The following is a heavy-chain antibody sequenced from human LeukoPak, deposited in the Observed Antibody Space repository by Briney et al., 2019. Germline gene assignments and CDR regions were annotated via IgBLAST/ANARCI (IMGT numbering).Heavy chain of an antibody. J-gene: IGHJ4*02. CDR1: GGSISSGSYY. CDR3: ARDPTAAGTGGFDY. Sequence: NPSETLSLTCTVSGGSISSGSYYWSWIRQPAGKGLEWIGRIYTSGSTNYNPSLKSRVTISVDTSKNQFSLKLSSVTAADTAVYYCARDPTAAGTGGFDYWGQGTLVTVSS. V-gene: IGHV4-61*02. CDR2: IYTSGST. D-gene: IGHD6-13*01.